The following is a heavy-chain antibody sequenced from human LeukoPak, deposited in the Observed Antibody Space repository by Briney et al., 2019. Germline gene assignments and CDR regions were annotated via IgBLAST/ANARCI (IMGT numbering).Heavy chain of an antibody. V-gene: IGHV4-39*07. Sequence: SETLSLTCTVSGGSISSSNYYWGWIRQPPGKGLEWIGSIYYSGSTYYNPSLKSRVTISVDTSKNQFSLKLGSVTAADTAVYYCARGRQGSGTFYFGYWGQGTLVTVSS. CDR1: GGSISSSNYY. D-gene: IGHD3-10*01. CDR2: IYYSGST. J-gene: IGHJ4*02. CDR3: ARGRQGSGTFYFGY.